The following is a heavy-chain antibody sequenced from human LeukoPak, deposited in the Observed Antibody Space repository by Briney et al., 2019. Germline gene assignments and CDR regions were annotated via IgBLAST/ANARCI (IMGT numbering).Heavy chain of an antibody. CDR2: IDDSGSM. CDR1: GGSFSGYY. V-gene: IGHV4-34*09. D-gene: IGHD5-12*01. J-gene: IGHJ5*02. Sequence: PSQTLSLTCAVDGGSFSGYYCSWIRQPPGNGLEWIGYIDDSGSMYYNPSLRKRASISADTSKNQFSLKLSFATAADTAVYYSARGESGNDSRGGNWFDPWGQGTPVTVSP. CDR3: ARGESGNDSRGGNWFDP.